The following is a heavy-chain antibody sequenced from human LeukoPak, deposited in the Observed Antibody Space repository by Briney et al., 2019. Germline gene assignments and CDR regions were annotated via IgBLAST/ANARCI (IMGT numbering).Heavy chain of an antibody. D-gene: IGHD3-10*01. CDR1: GFTFSQYA. V-gene: IGHV3-30*18. J-gene: IGHJ4*02. CDR2: MSYDGFVQ. CDR3: AKDRTGPGSYMLDEGLDY. Sequence: GGSLRLSCAASGFTFSQYAMHWVRQAPGKGLEWVAVMSYDGFVQYYADSVKGRFTISRDNSKNTLYLQMNSLRAEDTAVYYCAKDRTGPGSYMLDEGLDYWGQGTLVTVSS.